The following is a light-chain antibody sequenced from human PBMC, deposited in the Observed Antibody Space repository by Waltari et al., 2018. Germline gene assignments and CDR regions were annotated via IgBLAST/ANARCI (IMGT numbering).Light chain of an antibody. CDR1: QSISKY. V-gene: IGKV3-11*01. Sequence: EIVLTQSPATLSLSPGEKATLSCRASQSISKYLAWYQQKPGQAPRLLIYDASNRPTDIPARFSGSGSGTDFTLTISSLAPEDFAVYYCQQRSSWPFMYTFGQGTKLEIK. CDR2: DAS. CDR3: QQRSSWPFMYT. J-gene: IGKJ2*01.